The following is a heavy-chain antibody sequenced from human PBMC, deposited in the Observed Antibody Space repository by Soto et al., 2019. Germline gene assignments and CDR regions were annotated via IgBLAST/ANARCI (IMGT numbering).Heavy chain of an antibody. J-gene: IGHJ6*03. CDR3: ARHYDILTGYSSYYYMDV. Sequence: GESLKISCKGSGYSFTSYWIGWVRQMPGKGLEWMGIIYPGDSDTRYSPSFQGQVTISADKSISTAYLQWSSLKASDTAMYYCARHYDILTGYSSYYYMDVWGKGTTVTVSS. D-gene: IGHD3-9*01. CDR1: GYSFTSYW. V-gene: IGHV5-51*01. CDR2: IYPGDSDT.